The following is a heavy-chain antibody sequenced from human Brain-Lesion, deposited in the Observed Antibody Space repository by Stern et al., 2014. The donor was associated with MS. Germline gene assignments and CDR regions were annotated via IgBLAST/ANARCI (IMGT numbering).Heavy chain of an antibody. Sequence: VQLVESGGGVVQPGRSLRLSCAASGFTFSSYAMHWVRQAPGKGLEWGAVISYDGSNKYYADSVKGRFTISRDNSKNTLYLQMNSLRAEDTAVYYCARDRGAAAGNFDYWGQGTLVTVSS. CDR2: ISYDGSNK. CDR3: ARDRGAAAGNFDY. J-gene: IGHJ4*02. V-gene: IGHV3-30*01. CDR1: GFTFSSYA. D-gene: IGHD6-13*01.